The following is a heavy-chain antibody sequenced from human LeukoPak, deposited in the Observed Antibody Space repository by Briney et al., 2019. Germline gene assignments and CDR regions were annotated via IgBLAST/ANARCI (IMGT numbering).Heavy chain of an antibody. CDR1: GYTLTELS. Sequence: GASVKVSCKVSGYTLTELSMQWVRQAPGKGLEWMGGFGTKDGETIYAEKFQGRVTMTEDTSTDTDHMELSSLRSEDTAVYYCSTLIAVAIDFDYWGQGTLVTVSS. D-gene: IGHD6-19*01. V-gene: IGHV1-24*01. J-gene: IGHJ4*02. CDR2: FGTKDGET. CDR3: STLIAVAIDFDY.